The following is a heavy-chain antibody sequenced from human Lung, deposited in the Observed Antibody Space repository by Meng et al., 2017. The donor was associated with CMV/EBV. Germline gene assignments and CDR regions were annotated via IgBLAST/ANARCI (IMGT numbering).Heavy chain of an antibody. Sequence: QVQRWQSGAELMKPVAVVKVSFKASGDTFTYYHIHWVRQAPGQGLEWVGINNPRDGDTSYSQKLRGRVTLTRDTSTSTAYMELSSLSSGDTAVYYCARERDATYYFHNWGQGTLVTVSS. D-gene: IGHD5-24*01. CDR2: NNPRDGDT. J-gene: IGHJ4*02. CDR3: ARERDATYYFHN. CDR1: GDTFTYYH. V-gene: IGHV1-46*04.